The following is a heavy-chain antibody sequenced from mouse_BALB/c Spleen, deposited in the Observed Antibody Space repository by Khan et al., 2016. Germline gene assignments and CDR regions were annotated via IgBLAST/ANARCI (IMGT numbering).Heavy chain of an antibody. Sequence: VQLQQSGPALVKPGASVRISCKSSGYSFTGYYMHWVKQSHGKSLEWIGRVNPDNGGTHYNPKFKDKAIITVDKSSITAYMEFRSLTSEDSAVYYWARDDYAWFGYWGQGTLVTVSA. V-gene: IGHV1-18*01. J-gene: IGHJ3*01. CDR3: ARDDYAWFGY. D-gene: IGHD2-4*01. CDR2: VNPDNGGT. CDR1: GYSFTGYY.